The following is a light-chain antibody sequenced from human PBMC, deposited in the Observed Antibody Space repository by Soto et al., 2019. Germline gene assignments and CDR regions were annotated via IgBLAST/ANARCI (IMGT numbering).Light chain of an antibody. CDR1: QSVSDY. V-gene: IGKV3-11*01. CDR2: DAS. CDR3: QQRSSWIT. Sequence: EIVLTQSPATLSLSPGERATLSCRASQSVSDYLAWYQEKPGQAPRLLIYDASNRATGIPARFSGSGSGTDFTLTISSLEPQDFAVYYCQQRSSWITFGQGTRLEIK. J-gene: IGKJ5*01.